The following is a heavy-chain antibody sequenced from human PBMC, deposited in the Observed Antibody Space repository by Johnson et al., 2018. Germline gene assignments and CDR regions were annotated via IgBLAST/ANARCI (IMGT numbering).Heavy chain of an antibody. J-gene: IGHJ3*02. D-gene: IGHD4-17*01. CDR1: RYTFTSYF. CDR3: ASSYDYGDLGAFDI. Sequence: QVQLVESGGDLVQPGGSLRLSCAVSRYTFTSYFLHWVRQAPGQGLEWMGIINPRGGSTTSAQTFPDSVTMTRNTSISTAYMDLSSLRAEDTAVYYCASSYDYGDLGAFDIWGQGTMVTVSS. V-gene: IGHV1-46*01. CDR2: INPRGGST.